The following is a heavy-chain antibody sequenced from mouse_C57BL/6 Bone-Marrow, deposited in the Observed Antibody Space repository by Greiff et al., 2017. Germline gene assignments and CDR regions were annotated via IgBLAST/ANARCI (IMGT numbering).Heavy chain of an antibody. CDR2: IYPGSGSS. D-gene: IGHD1-1*01. V-gene: IGHV1-55*01. CDR3: ARPFYGSSIDY. Sequence: VQLQQPGAELVKPGASVKMSCKASGYTFTSYWITWVKQRPGQGLEWIGDIYPGSGSSNYNEKFKSKATLTVDTSSSTAYMQLSSLTSEDSAVYYCARPFYGSSIDYWGQGTTLTVSS. CDR1: GYTFTSYW. J-gene: IGHJ2*01.